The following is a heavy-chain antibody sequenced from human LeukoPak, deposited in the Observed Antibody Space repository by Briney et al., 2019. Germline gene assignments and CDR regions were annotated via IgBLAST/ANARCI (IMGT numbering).Heavy chain of an antibody. CDR3: ARRPQLRSELDY. CDR2: IYPAHSDT. D-gene: IGHD1-7*01. J-gene: IGHJ4*02. CDR1: GCSFTTYW. Sequence: GGSLXXSCKGSGCSFTTYWIGWVRRMPGKGVEGLWIIYPAHSDTTYSPSFQGQLTISAATSTNTAYLQWSSLKASDTAIYYCARRPQLRSELDYWGQGTLVAVSS. V-gene: IGHV5-51*01.